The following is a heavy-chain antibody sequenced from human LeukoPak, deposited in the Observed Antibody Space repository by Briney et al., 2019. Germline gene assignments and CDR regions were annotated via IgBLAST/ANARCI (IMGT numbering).Heavy chain of an antibody. CDR3: ARDHLGYCSSTSCLQNAFDI. CDR1: GGTFSSYA. J-gene: IGHJ3*02. V-gene: IGHV1-69*05. Sequence: SVKVSCKASGGTFSSYAISWVRQAPGQGLEWMGGIIPIFGTANYAQKFQGRVTITTDESTSTAYMELSSLRSEDTAVYYCARDHLGYCSSTSCLQNAFDIWGQGTMVTVSS. CDR2: IIPIFGTA. D-gene: IGHD2-2*01.